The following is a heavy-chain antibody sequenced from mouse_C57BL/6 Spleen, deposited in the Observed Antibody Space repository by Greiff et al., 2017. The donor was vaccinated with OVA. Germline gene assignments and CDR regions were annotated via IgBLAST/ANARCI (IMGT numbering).Heavy chain of an antibody. CDR2: IDPANGNT. CDR3: ARGDYSNSYWYFDV. Sequence: VQLKESVAELVRPGASVKLSCTASGFNIKNTYMHWVKQRPEQGLEWIGRIDPANGNTKYAPKFQGKATITADTSSNTAYLQLSSLTSEVTAIYYCARGDYSNSYWYFDVWGTGTTVTVSS. CDR1: GFNIKNTY. D-gene: IGHD2-5*01. V-gene: IGHV14-3*01. J-gene: IGHJ1*03.